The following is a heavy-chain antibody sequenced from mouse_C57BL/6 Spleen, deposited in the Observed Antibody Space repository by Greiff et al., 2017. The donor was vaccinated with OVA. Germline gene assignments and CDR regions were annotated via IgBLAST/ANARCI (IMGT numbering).Heavy chain of an antibody. CDR3: TRRWDGVDY. J-gene: IGHJ2*01. Sequence: QVQLQQSGAELVRPGASVTLSCKASGYTFTDYEMHWVKQTPVHGLEWIGAIDPETGGTAYNQKFKGKAILTADKSSSTAYMELRSLTSEDSAVYYCTRRWDGVDYWGQGTTLTVSS. CDR1: GYTFTDYE. CDR2: IDPETGGT. D-gene: IGHD4-1*01. V-gene: IGHV1-15*01.